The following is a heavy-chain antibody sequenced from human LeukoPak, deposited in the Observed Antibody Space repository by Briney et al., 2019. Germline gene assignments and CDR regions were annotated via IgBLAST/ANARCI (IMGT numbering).Heavy chain of an antibody. CDR1: GYSFSNYD. Sequence: ASVKVSCQASGYSFSNYDINWVRQAPGQGLEWMGWISAYNGHTKYAQKVQGRVTMTRDTSTSTAYMELRSLRSDDTAVYYCARDGHRRYHYDSSGREDAFDIWGQGTMVTVSS. D-gene: IGHD3-22*01. CDR2: ISAYNGHT. CDR3: ARDGHRRYHYDSSGREDAFDI. V-gene: IGHV1-18*01. J-gene: IGHJ3*02.